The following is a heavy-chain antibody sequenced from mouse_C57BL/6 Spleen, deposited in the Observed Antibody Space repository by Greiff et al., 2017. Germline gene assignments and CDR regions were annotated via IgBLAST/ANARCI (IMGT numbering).Heavy chain of an antibody. Sequence: VQLQQSGAELAKPGASVKLSCKASGYTFTSYWMHWVKQRPGQGLEWIGYINTSSGYTKYNEKFKGKATLTVDPSSSTAYMELHSLTSEDSAVYVCASGGYYYGSSYYWYFDVWGTGTTVTVSS. J-gene: IGHJ1*03. CDR3: ASGGYYYGSSYYWYFDV. V-gene: IGHV1-7*01. D-gene: IGHD1-1*01. CDR1: GYTFTSYW. CDR2: INTSSGYT.